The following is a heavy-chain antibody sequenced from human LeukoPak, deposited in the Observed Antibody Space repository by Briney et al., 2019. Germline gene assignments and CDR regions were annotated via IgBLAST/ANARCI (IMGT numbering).Heavy chain of an antibody. J-gene: IGHJ4*02. V-gene: IGHV5-51*01. CDR3: ARQFERNGGNSVDY. Sequence: GEPLKIPFKGFGSSFTSYWSGWVRQLPGKALEWLGSIYPGDSDTRYSPSFQGQVTISADKSISTAYLQWSSLKASDTAMYHCARQFERNGGNSVDYWGQGTLVTVSS. CDR1: GSSFTSYW. D-gene: IGHD4-23*01. CDR2: IYPGDSDT.